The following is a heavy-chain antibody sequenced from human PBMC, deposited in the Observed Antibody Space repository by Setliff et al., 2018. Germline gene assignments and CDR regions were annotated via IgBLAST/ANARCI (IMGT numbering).Heavy chain of an antibody. Sequence: ASVKVSCKASGYTFTSYYMYWVRQAPGQGFEWMGTINTGGGSASIVDQFQGRVTMTRDTSTSTVYMELRSLRTEDTAIYYCARDTRDRYDNSGHYLSLDYWGQGTLVTVS. CDR2: INTGGGSA. J-gene: IGHJ4*02. V-gene: IGHV1-46*01. CDR1: GYTFTSYY. D-gene: IGHD3-22*01. CDR3: ARDTRDRYDNSGHYLSLDY.